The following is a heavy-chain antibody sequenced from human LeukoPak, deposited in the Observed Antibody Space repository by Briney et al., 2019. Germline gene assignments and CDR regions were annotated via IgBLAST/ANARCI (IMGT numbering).Heavy chain of an antibody. V-gene: IGHV3-20*04. D-gene: IGHD3-10*01. CDR2: INWNGDRT. CDR1: GFTFEDYG. CDR3: ARKGYYGSGTYLDY. Sequence: GGPLRLSCAASGFTFEDYGMSWVRQAPGKGLEWVSGINWNGDRTGYADSVRGRFTISRDNAKNSLYLQMNSLRAEDTALYYCARKGYYGSGTYLDYWGQGTLVTVSS. J-gene: IGHJ4*02.